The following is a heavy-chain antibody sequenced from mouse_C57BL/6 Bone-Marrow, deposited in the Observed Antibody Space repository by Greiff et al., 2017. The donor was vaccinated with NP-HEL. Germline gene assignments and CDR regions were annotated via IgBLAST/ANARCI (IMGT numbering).Heavy chain of an antibody. J-gene: IGHJ2*01. Sequence: EVQLVESEGGLVQPGSSMKLSCTASGFTFSDYYMAWVRQVPEKGLEWVANINYDGSSTYYLDSLKSRFIISRANAKNILYLQMSSLKSEDTATYYGARADYGSLDYWGQGTTLTVSS. CDR2: INYDGSST. D-gene: IGHD1-1*01. CDR1: GFTFSDYY. CDR3: ARADYGSLDY. V-gene: IGHV5-16*01.